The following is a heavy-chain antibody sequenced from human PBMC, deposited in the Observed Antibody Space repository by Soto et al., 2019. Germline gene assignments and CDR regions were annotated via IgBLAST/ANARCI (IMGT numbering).Heavy chain of an antibody. V-gene: IGHV1-18*01. CDR1: GYTFSSYG. D-gene: IGHD3-22*01. CDR3: AREGYYDSSGYFNWFDP. J-gene: IGHJ5*02. Sequence: GASVKVSCKASGYTFSSYGISWGRQAPGQRLEWMGWISAYNGNTNYAQKLQGRVTMTTDTSTSTAYMELRSLRSDDTAVYYCAREGYYDSSGYFNWFDPWGQGTLVTVSS. CDR2: ISAYNGNT.